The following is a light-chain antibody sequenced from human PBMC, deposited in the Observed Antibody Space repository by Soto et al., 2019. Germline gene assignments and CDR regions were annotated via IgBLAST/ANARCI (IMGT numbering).Light chain of an antibody. V-gene: IGKV1-39*01. CDR2: AAS. CDR1: QSIATY. J-gene: IGKJ5*01. CDR3: QQSYTNPFT. Sequence: DIQMTQSPSSLSASVGDRVTITCRASQSIATYLNWYQHKLGKAPKLLIYAASSLQTGVPSRFSGSGSGTEFTLTISSLQPEDFATYFCQQSYTNPFTFGQGTRLEIK.